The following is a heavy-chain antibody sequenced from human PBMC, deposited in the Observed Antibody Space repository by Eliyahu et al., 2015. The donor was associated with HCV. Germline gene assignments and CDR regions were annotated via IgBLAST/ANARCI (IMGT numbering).Heavy chain of an antibody. CDR2: ISWNSGRI. D-gene: IGHD6-19*01. CDR3: AKGPGGAVAGLCDY. Sequence: EVQLVESGGGLVQPGRSLXXSCAXSGFXFDDYAMHWVRQGPGKGLEWVXGISWNSGRIGYADSVKGRFTISRDNAKNSLYLQMNSLRAEDTALYYCAKGPGGAVAGLCDYWGQGTLVTVSS. V-gene: IGHV3-9*01. CDR1: GFXFDDYA. J-gene: IGHJ4*02.